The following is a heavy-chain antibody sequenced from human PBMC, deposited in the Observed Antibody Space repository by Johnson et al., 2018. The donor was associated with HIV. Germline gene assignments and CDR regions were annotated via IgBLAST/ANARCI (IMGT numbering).Heavy chain of an antibody. CDR1: GFTFSSYA. Sequence: QVQLVESGGGVVQPGRSLRLSCAASGFTFSSYAMHWVRQAPGKGLEWVAVISYDGSNKYYADSVKGRFTISRDNSKNTLYLQMNSLRAEDTATYYCARLPSGYNRDTFNIWGQGTIVTVSS. CDR2: ISYDGSNK. J-gene: IGHJ3*02. CDR3: ARLPSGYNRDTFNI. V-gene: IGHV3-30*04. D-gene: IGHD5-18*01.